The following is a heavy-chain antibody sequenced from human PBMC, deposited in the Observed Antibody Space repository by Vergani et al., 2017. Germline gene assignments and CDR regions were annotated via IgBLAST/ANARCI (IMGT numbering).Heavy chain of an antibody. CDR3: AKDRGGKEKGIAAAGSWFDP. J-gene: IGHJ5*02. D-gene: IGHD6-13*01. CDR1: GFTFNHYA. Sequence: EVQLLESGGDLVQPGGSLRLSCAASGFTFNHYAMNWVRQAPGKGLEWVSGISGSGGSTYYADSVKGRFTISRDNSKNTLYLQMNSLRAEDTAVYYCAKDRGGKEKGIAAAGSWFDPWGQGTLVTVSS. CDR2: ISGSGGST. V-gene: IGHV3-23*01.